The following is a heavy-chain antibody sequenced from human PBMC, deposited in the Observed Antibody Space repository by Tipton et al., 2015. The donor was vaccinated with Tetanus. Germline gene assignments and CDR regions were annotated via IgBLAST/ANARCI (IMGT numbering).Heavy chain of an antibody. Sequence: QVQLVQSGAEVKKPGASVKVSCKASGYTFNTFGIGWVRQAPGQGLEWMGWISVYNGTTNYGQNVQGRVTMTTDTPTSTAYMELRSLRSDDTAVYYCARVPTNPLAVDRPTDYWGQGTLVTVSS. J-gene: IGHJ4*02. D-gene: IGHD6-19*01. V-gene: IGHV1-18*01. CDR3: ARVPTNPLAVDRPTDY. CDR1: GYTFNTFG. CDR2: ISVYNGTT.